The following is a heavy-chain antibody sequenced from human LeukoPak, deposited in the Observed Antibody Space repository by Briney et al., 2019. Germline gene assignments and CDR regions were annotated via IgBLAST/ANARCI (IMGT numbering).Heavy chain of an antibody. V-gene: IGHV4-39*07. CDR3: ARVLGIAAAVDAFDI. J-gene: IGHJ3*02. D-gene: IGHD6-13*01. CDR2: IYYSGST. Sequence: PSETLSLTCTVSGGSISSGSYYWSWIRQPPGKGLEWIGSIYYSGSTYYNPSLKSRVTISVDTSKNQFSLKLSSVTAADTAVYYCARVLGIAAAVDAFDIWGQGTMVTVSS. CDR1: GGSISSGSYY.